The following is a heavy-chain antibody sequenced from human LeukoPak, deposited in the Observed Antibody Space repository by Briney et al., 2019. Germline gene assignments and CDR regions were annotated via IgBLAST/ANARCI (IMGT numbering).Heavy chain of an antibody. D-gene: IGHD2-15*01. CDR2: IYSSGST. Sequence: SETLSLTCTVSGASISSSYWSWIRQPAGKGLEWIGRIYSSGSTNYNPSLQSRVTMSVDTSKNQFSLKLSSVTAADTAVYYCARDLVCSGGNCYSVWFDPWGQGTLVTVSP. V-gene: IGHV4-4*07. J-gene: IGHJ5*02. CDR3: ARDLVCSGGNCYSVWFDP. CDR1: GASISSSY.